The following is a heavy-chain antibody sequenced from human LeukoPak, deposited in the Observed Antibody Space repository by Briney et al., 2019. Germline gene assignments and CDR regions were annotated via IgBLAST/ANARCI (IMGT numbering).Heavy chain of an antibody. V-gene: IGHV3-7*01. CDR3: ASGGYNWNRLDY. CDR2: IKPDGSEK. CDR1: GFTFTGYA. Sequence: GGSLRLSCAASGFTFTGYAMTWVRQPPGKGLEWVANIKPDGSEKYYMDSVKGRFTISRDNAKNSLYLQMNSLRADDTAVYYCASGGYNWNRLDYWGQGTLVAVSS. D-gene: IGHD1-20*01. J-gene: IGHJ4*02.